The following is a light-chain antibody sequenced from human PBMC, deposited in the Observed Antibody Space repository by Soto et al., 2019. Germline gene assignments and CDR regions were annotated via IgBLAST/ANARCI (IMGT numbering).Light chain of an antibody. CDR2: DAS. V-gene: IGKV1-5*01. CDR1: QSISSW. J-gene: IGKJ1*01. Sequence: DIQMTQSPSTLSASVGDRVTITCRASQSISSWLAWYQQKPGKAPKLLIYDASSLESGVPSRFSGGGSGTEFTLPISSLQPDDFATYFCQQYDSYPWTFGQGTKVDIK. CDR3: QQYDSYPWT.